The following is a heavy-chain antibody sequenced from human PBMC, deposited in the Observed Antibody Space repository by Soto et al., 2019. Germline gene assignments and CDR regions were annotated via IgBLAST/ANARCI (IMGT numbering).Heavy chain of an antibody. CDR2: IYPGDSDT. CDR1: GYSFTSYW. V-gene: IGHV5-51*01. CDR3: ARQYSSVNYYYYYYMDV. J-gene: IGHJ6*03. D-gene: IGHD6-25*01. Sequence: GESLKISCQGSGYSFTSYWIGWVRQMPGKGLEWMGIIYPGDSDTRYSPSFQGQVTISADKSISTAYLQWSSLKASDTAMYYCARQYSSVNYYYYYYMDVWGKGTTVTVSS.